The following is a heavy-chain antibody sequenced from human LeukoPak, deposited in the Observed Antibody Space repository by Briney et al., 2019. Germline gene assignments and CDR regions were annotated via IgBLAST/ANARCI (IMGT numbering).Heavy chain of an antibody. Sequence: GGSLRLSCAASGFTFSSYAMSWVRQAPGKGLEWVSAISGSGGSTYYADSVKGRFTISRDNSKNTLYLQMNSLRAEDTAVYYCARKRGQLVSPFYDYWGQGTLVTVSS. CDR1: GFTFSSYA. D-gene: IGHD6-13*01. J-gene: IGHJ4*02. V-gene: IGHV3-23*01. CDR2: ISGSGGST. CDR3: ARKRGQLVSPFYDY.